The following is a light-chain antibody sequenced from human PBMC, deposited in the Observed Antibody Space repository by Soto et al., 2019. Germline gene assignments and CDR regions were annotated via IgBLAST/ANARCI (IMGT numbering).Light chain of an antibody. CDR2: RDN. V-gene: IGLV1-47*01. CDR1: SSNIGRNY. CDR3: ATWDDSLGGTV. Sequence: QLVLTQTPSVSGTPGQRVNISCSGSSSNIGRNYVYWYHQFPGTAPKLLIYRDNERPSGVPDRFSGSKSGTSASLAISGLRSGDEADYHCATWDDSLGGTVFGGGTKVTVL. J-gene: IGLJ2*01.